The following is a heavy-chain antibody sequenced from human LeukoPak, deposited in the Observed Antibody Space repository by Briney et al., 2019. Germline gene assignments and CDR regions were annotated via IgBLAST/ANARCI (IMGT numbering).Heavy chain of an antibody. Sequence: GGSLRLSCAASGFTFSSYAMSWVRQAPGKGLEWVSSISSSSSYIYYADSVKGRFTISRDNAKNSLYLQMNSLRAEDTAVYYCARDQRELIPFDYWGQGTLVTVSS. V-gene: IGHV3-21*01. D-gene: IGHD1-26*01. CDR1: GFTFSSYA. J-gene: IGHJ4*02. CDR3: ARDQRELIPFDY. CDR2: ISSSSSYI.